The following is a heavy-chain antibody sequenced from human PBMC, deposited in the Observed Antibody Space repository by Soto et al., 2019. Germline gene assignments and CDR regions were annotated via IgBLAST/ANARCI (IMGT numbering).Heavy chain of an antibody. Sequence: QVRLVQSGAELNEPGASVKVSCKASGYTFTSYGVSWVRQAPGQGLEWMGWISAYNGNTFHAKKVQGRVTMSTDTSTTTAYMELRSLRSDDTAVYYCARGSSTRPGATPFDVWGQGTMVTVSS. J-gene: IGHJ3*01. V-gene: IGHV1-18*01. D-gene: IGHD6-6*01. CDR3: ARGSSTRPGATPFDV. CDR1: GYTFTSYG. CDR2: ISAYNGNT.